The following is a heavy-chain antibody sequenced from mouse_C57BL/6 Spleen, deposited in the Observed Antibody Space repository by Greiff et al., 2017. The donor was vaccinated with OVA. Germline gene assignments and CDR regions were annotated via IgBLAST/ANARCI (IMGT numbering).Heavy chain of an antibody. CDR3: ARTMTGRRDNYWNVEV. V-gene: IGHV1-50*01. CDR2: IDPSDSYT. D-gene: IGHD2-4*01. Sequence: QVQLQQPGAELVKPGASVKLSCKASGYTFTSYWMQWVKQRPGQGLEWIGEIDPSDSYTNYNQKFKGKATLTVDTSSSTAYMQLSSLTSEDSAVYDCARTMTGRRDNYWNVEVWGTGTTVTVSS. CDR1: GYTFTSYW. J-gene: IGHJ1*03.